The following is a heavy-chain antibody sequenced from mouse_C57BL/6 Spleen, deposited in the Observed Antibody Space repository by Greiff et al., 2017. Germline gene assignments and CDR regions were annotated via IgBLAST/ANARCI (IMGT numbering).Heavy chain of an antibody. CDR1: GYSFTGYF. D-gene: IGHD1-1*01. CDR2: INPYNGDT. CDR3: ARRGAYYYGSSYEKAMDY. V-gene: IGHV1-20*01. J-gene: IGHJ4*01. Sequence: VQLQQSGPELVKPGDSVKISCKASGYSFTGYFMNWVMQSHGKSLEWIGRINPYNGDTFYNQKFKGKATLTVDKSSSTAHMELRSLTSEDSAVYYCARRGAYYYGSSYEKAMDYWGQGTSVTVSS.